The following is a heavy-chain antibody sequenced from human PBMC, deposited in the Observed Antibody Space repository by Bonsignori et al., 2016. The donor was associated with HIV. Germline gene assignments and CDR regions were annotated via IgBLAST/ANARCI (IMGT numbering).Heavy chain of an antibody. Sequence: WIRQPQEGTGVDWVYLLQWEHQLQPSLKSRVTISVDTSKNQFSLKLSSVTAADTAVYYCARDFYSSSWYALGPPYYYYYMDVWGKGTTVTVSS. J-gene: IGHJ6*03. CDR3: ARDFYSSSWYALGPPYYYYYMDV. CDR2: LLQWEH. V-gene: IGHV4-59*01. D-gene: IGHD6-13*01.